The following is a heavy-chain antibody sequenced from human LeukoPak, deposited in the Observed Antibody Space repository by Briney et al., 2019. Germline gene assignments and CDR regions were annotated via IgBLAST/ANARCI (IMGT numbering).Heavy chain of an antibody. V-gene: IGHV3-7*01. CDR1: GFTFSSYW. Sequence: GGSLRLSCAASGFTFSSYWMSWVRQAPGKGLEWVANIKQDGSEKYYVDSVKGRFTISRDNAKNSLYLQMNSLRAADTAVYYCARGNRDGVVVVIFYFDYWGQGTLVTVSS. D-gene: IGHD3-22*01. CDR3: ARGNRDGVVVVIFYFDY. CDR2: IKQDGSEK. J-gene: IGHJ4*02.